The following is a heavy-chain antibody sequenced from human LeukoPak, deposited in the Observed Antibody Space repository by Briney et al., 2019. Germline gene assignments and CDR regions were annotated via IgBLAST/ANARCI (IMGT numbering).Heavy chain of an antibody. J-gene: IGHJ5*02. D-gene: IGHD6-19*01. Sequence: SLRLSRAASLWTFSSYAMHWVRQAPAKGLEWVAVISYDGSNKYYAHSAKRRFTISRDNSKNTLYLQMNSLRAEDTAVYYCARDRPLSSGWSKGWFDPWGQGTLVTVSS. CDR2: ISYDGSNK. CDR1: LWTFSSYA. V-gene: IGHV3-30*04. CDR3: ARDRPLSSGWSKGWFDP.